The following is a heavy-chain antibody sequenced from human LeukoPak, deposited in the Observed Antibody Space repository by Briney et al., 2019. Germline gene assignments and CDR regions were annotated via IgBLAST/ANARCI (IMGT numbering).Heavy chain of an antibody. CDR1: GDSISSYY. CDR2: IYYSGST. V-gene: IGHV4-59*01. CDR3: ARVRSLSGWYPGYYFDY. D-gene: IGHD6-19*01. J-gene: IGHJ4*02. Sequence: SETLSLTCTVSGDSISSYYWSWIRQPPGKGLEWIGYIYYSGSTNYNPSLKSRVTISVDTSKNQFSLKLSSVTAADTAVYYCARVRSLSGWYPGYYFDYWGQGTLVTVSS.